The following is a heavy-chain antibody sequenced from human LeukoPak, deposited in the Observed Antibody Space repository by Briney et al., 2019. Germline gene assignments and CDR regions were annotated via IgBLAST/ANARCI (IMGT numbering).Heavy chain of an antibody. V-gene: IGHV3-74*01. D-gene: IGHD5-18*01. CDR1: GFSFRSYW. CDR2: IGTDGSST. J-gene: IGHJ6*03. Sequence: GSLRLSCAASGFSFRSYWMHWVRQVSGKGLVWVSRIGTDGSSTNYADSVKGRFTISRDNAKNTLYLEMNSLRGEDTAVYYCARFREIAMGSYYYYSLDVWGKGTTVTVSS. CDR3: ARFREIAMGSYYYYSLDV.